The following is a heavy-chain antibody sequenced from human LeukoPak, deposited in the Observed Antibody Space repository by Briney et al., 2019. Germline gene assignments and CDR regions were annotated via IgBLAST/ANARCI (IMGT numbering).Heavy chain of an antibody. Sequence: SETLSLTCTVSGYSISSGYYWGWIRQPPGKGLEWIGNIYHSGSTYYNPSLKSRVTRSVDTSKNQFSLKLSSVTAADTAVYYCARSYSSGFPFDYWGQGTLVTVSS. CDR3: ARSYSSGFPFDY. CDR2: IYHSGST. CDR1: GYSISSGYY. V-gene: IGHV4-38-2*02. J-gene: IGHJ4*02. D-gene: IGHD3-22*01.